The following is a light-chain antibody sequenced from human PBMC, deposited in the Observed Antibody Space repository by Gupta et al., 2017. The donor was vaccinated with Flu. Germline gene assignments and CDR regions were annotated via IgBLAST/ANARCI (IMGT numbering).Light chain of an antibody. V-gene: IGLV2-14*04. CDR3: SSYTSSNTPTYV. J-gene: IGLJ1*01. Sequence: DVGGYKYVTWYQQHPGKAPNLVVYDVSNRPSGAAIRFSGSKSGNTASLTISGLQAEDEADYYCSSYTSSNTPTYVFGTGTKVTVL. CDR1: DVGGYKY. CDR2: DVS.